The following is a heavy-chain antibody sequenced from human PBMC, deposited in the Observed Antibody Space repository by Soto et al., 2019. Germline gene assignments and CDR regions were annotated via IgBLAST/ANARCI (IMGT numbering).Heavy chain of an antibody. Sequence: LRLSCEASEFTFSSYVMHWVRQAPGKGLEWVAVISYDGNDKYYAESVEGRFTLSRDNSKNTLYLQMNSLRAEDTAVYYCARTFYFDRSGMDVWGQGTTVTVS. D-gene: IGHD3-22*01. J-gene: IGHJ6*02. CDR2: ISYDGNDK. CDR1: EFTFSSYV. V-gene: IGHV3-30-3*01. CDR3: ARTFYFDRSGMDV.